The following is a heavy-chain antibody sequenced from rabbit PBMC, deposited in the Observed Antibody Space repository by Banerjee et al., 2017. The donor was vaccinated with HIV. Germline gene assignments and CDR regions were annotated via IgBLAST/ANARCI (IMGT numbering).Heavy chain of an antibody. Sequence: QSLEESGGDLVKPGASLTLTCTASGFSFSSGYDMCWVRQAPGKGLELIACIYSSNGDKWYASWVNGRFTISRSTSLNTVDLKMTSLTVADTATYFCAKEGGEISYYDLWGQGTLVTVS. D-gene: IGHD8-1*01. CDR1: GFSFSSGYD. V-gene: IGHV1S43*01. J-gene: IGHJ4*01. CDR2: IYSSNGDK. CDR3: AKEGGEISYYDL.